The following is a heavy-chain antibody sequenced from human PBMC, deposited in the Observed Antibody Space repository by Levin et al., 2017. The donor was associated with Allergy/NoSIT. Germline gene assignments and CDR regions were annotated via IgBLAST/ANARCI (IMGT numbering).Heavy chain of an antibody. Sequence: PSETLSPTCAVYGGSFSGYYWSWIRQPPGKGLEWIGEINHSGSTNYNPSLKRRGTISVDTSKNQFSLKLSSVTAADTAVYYCARGPPSIVVVILQNAFDIWGQGTMVTVSS. CDR3: ARGPPSIVVVILQNAFDI. D-gene: IGHD2-21*01. J-gene: IGHJ3*02. CDR1: GGSFSGYY. CDR2: INHSGST. V-gene: IGHV4-34*01.